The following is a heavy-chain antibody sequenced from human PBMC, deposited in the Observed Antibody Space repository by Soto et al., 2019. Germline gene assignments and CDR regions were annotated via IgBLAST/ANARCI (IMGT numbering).Heavy chain of an antibody. CDR1: GYTFTGYY. V-gene: IGHV1-2*04. CDR3: ARTDTAMVTHAFDI. Sequence: ASVKVSCKASGYTFTGYYMHWVRQAPGQGLEWMGWINPNSGGTNYAQKFQGWVTMTRDTSISTAYMELSRLRSDDTAVYYCARTDTAMVTHAFDIWGQGTMVT. CDR2: INPNSGGT. J-gene: IGHJ3*02. D-gene: IGHD5-18*01.